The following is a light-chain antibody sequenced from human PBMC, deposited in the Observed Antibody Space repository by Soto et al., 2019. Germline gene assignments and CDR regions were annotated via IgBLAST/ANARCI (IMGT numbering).Light chain of an antibody. Sequence: QSVLTQPPSVSAAPGQKVTISCSGSSSNIGSNYVSWYQQPPGTAPKLLIYDNNKRPSGIPDRFSGSKSGTSATLGITGLQTGDEADYYCGTWDSSLSAVVFDGGTKVTVL. CDR1: SSNIGSNY. CDR3: GTWDSSLSAVV. V-gene: IGLV1-51*01. CDR2: DNN. J-gene: IGLJ2*01.